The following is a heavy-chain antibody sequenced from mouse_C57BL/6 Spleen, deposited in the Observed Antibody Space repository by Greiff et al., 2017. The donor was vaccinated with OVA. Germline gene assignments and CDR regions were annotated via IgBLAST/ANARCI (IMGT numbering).Heavy chain of an antibody. CDR2: IDPSSGDT. D-gene: IGHD3-1*01. CDR3: ARGGLKSYVDY. CDR1: GYTFTSYW. V-gene: IGHV1-69*02. Sequence: VQLQQPGAELAKPGASVKLSCKASGYTFTSYWMHWVKQRPVQGLEWIGYIDPSSGDTNYNQKFKDKATLTVDKSSSTAYMQLSSLTSEDSAVYYCARGGLKSYVDYWGQGTTLTVSS. J-gene: IGHJ2*01.